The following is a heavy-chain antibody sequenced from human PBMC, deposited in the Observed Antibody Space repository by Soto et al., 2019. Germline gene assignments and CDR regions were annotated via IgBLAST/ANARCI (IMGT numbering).Heavy chain of an antibody. V-gene: IGHV3-23*01. CDR2: SSDRRTGNT. CDR3: TTWLTANFDY. D-gene: IGHD2-21*02. CDR1: GFTFSSYT. Sequence: GGSLRLSCAASGFTFSSYTLNWVRRAPGKGLEWVATSSDRRTGNTHYSDSVRGRFTLSRDYSRNILFLQMDSLRADDTALYYCTTWLTANFDYWGRGTQVTVSS. J-gene: IGHJ4*02.